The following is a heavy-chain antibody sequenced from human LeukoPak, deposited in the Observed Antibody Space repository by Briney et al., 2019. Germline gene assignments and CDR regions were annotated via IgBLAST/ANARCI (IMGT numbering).Heavy chain of an antibody. CDR3: ARATAMVSEGFDY. D-gene: IGHD5-18*01. J-gene: IGHJ4*02. CDR1: GFTFSNYN. V-gene: IGHV3-48*04. CDR2: ISSSGSTI. Sequence: GGSLRLSCAASGFTFSNYNMNWVRQAPGKGLEWVSYISSSGSTIYYADSVKGRFTISRDNAKNSLYLQMNSLRAEDTAVYYCARATAMVSEGFDYWGQGTLVTVSS.